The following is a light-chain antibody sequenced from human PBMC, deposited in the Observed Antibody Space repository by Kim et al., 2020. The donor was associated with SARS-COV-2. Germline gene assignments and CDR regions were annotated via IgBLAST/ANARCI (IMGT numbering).Light chain of an antibody. J-gene: IGLJ3*02. CDR3: RVWDSSRVHRV. Sequence: SYELTQPPSVSVAPGKTARLTCGGNNIGRKSVHWYQQKPGQAPVLVIYYDSDRHSGSPERFSGSNSGNTDTLTIIRVEAGDEDDYYCRVWDSSRVHRVVGGGTQVTVL. CDR1: NIGRKS. V-gene: IGLV3-21*04. CDR2: YDS.